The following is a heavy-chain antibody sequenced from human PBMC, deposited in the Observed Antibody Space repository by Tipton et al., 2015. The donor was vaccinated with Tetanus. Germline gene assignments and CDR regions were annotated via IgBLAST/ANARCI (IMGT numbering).Heavy chain of an antibody. V-gene: IGHV3-53*01. J-gene: IGHJ4*02. Sequence: QLVQSGGGLIQPGGSLRLSCAASGVTVSGNYMSWVRQAPGKGLEWVSLTYGDGSTYYADSVKGRFTISRDNSKNTLYLQMSNLRAEDTAVYYCARDYPDFDYWGQGTLVTVSS. CDR2: TYGDGST. D-gene: IGHD3-16*02. CDR3: ARDYPDFDY. CDR1: GVTVSGNY.